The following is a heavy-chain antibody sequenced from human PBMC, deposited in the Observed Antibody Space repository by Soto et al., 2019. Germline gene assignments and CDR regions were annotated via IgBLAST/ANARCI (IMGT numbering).Heavy chain of an antibody. V-gene: IGHV3-21*01. CDR3: ARHKLEYIYGSWFDP. CDR2: ISTGSSFM. Sequence: ESGGGLVKPGGSLRLSCTASGFNFSTYNMNWVRQAPGKGLEWLSSISTGSSFMYYADSVKGRFTISRDNAKNSLYLQMNSLRAEDTAVYFCARHKLEYIYGSWFDPWGHGTLVTVSS. CDR1: GFNFSTYN. J-gene: IGHJ5*02. D-gene: IGHD5-18*01.